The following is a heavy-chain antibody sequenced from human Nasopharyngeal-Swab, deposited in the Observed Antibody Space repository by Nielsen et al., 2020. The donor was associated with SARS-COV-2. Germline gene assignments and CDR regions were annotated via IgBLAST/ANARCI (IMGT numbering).Heavy chain of an antibody. V-gene: IGHV4-39*01. CDR1: GGSISSSSYY. CDR3: ARHFCGSYFGATFCTGGYYFDY. Sequence: GSLRLSCTVSGGSISSSSYYWGWIRQPPGKGLEWIGSIYYSGSTYYNPSLKSRVTISVDTSKNQFSLKLSSVTAADTAVYYCARHFCGSYFGATFCTGGYYFDYWGQGTLVTVSS. D-gene: IGHD1-26*01. CDR2: IYYSGST. J-gene: IGHJ4*02.